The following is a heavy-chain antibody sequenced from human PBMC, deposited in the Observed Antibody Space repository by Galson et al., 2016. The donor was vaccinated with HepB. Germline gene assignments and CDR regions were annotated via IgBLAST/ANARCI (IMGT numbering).Heavy chain of an antibody. J-gene: IGHJ6*02. V-gene: IGHV3-23*01. CDR2: IDSSGHST. CDR1: GFTFSDHY. CDR3: AKAATPVFYYHGMDV. Sequence: SLRLSCAASGFTFSDHYMDWVRQAPGKGLEWVSAIDSSGHSTYYTDSVTGRFTISRDNSKNTLYLQMNSLRYEDTAVYYCAKAATPVFYYHGMDVWGQGTTVTVSS.